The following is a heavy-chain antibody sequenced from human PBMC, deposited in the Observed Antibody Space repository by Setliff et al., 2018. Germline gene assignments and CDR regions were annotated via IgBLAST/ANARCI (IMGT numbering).Heavy chain of an antibody. Sequence: GSLRLSCAASGFTFSSYSMNWVRQAPGKGLEWVSYISSSSSTIYYADSVKGLFTISRDNAKNSLYLQMNSLRAEDTAVYYCARGSSGYYYVGYYFDYWGQGTLVTVSS. J-gene: IGHJ4*02. V-gene: IGHV3-48*01. CDR2: ISSSSSTI. CDR3: ARGSSGYYYVGYYFDY. CDR1: GFTFSSYS. D-gene: IGHD3-22*01.